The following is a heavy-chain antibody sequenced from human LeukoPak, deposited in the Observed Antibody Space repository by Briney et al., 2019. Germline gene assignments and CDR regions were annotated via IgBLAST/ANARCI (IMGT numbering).Heavy chain of an antibody. D-gene: IGHD5-18*01. CDR3: AKDRYSYGYRMADY. J-gene: IGHJ4*02. CDR2: ISGSGGST. V-gene: IGHV3-23*01. Sequence: PGGSLRLSCAASGFTFSSYAMSWVRQAPGKGLEWVSTISGSGGSTYYADSVKGRFTISRGNSKNTLYLQMNSLRAEDTAVYYCAKDRYSYGYRMADYWGQGTLVTVSS. CDR1: GFTFSSYA.